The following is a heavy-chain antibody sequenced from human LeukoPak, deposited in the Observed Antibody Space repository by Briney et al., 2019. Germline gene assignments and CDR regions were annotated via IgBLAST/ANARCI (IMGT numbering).Heavy chain of an antibody. CDR1: GFTFSDYW. Sequence: GGSLRLSCAASGFTFSDYWMSWVRQAPGKGLEWVANIQQDGSEKYYVDSVKGRFTISRDNAKKSLFLQVSSLRGEDTAVYYCASSPPGDGYNGCYFDYWGQGTLVTVSS. CDR3: ASSPPGDGYNGCYFDY. D-gene: IGHD5-24*01. V-gene: IGHV3-7*02. CDR2: IQQDGSEK. J-gene: IGHJ4*02.